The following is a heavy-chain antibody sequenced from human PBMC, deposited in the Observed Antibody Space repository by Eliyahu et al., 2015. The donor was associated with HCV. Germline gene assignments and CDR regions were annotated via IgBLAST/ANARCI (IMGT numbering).Heavy chain of an antibody. CDR1: GGXXPXXS. CDR3: ASGGGGIAVAGTGGWFDP. CDR2: XHYSGST. Sequence: QVQLQESGPGLVKPSATLSLXXTVPGGXXPXXSWSWFPAPPGKGLGGIGYXHYSGSTNYNPSLKSRVTISVDTSKNQFSLNLTSVTAADTAVYYCASGGGGIAVAGTGGWFDPWGQGTLVTVSS. V-gene: IGHV4-59*01. J-gene: IGHJ5*02. D-gene: IGHD6-19*01.